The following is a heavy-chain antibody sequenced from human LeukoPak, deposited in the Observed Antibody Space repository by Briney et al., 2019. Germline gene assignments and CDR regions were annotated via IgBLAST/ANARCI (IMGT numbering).Heavy chain of an antibody. CDR1: GLTFITYG. J-gene: IGHJ4*02. D-gene: IGHD3-10*01. CDR2: IWYDGSNK. V-gene: IGHV3-33*01. CDR3: ARDLRKGTYFDS. Sequence: GGSLRLSCAASGLTFITYGMHWVRQAPGKGLEWVALIWYDGSNKYYADSVKGRFTNSRDNSKNTLYLQMDSLRAEDTAVYYCARDLRKGTYFDSWGQGTLVTVSS.